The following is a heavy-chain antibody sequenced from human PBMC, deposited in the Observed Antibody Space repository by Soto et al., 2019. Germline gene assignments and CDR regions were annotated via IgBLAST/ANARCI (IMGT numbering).Heavy chain of an antibody. CDR3: ARDSAVAGTAFDY. V-gene: IGHV4-61*08. CDR1: GGSISSGGYY. Sequence: PSETLSLTCTVSGGSISSGGYYWSWIRQHPGKGLEWIGYIYYSGSTYYNPSLKSRVTISVDTSKNQFSLKLSSVTAADTAVYYCARDSAVAGTAFDYWGQGTLVTVSS. CDR2: IYYSGST. J-gene: IGHJ4*02. D-gene: IGHD6-19*01.